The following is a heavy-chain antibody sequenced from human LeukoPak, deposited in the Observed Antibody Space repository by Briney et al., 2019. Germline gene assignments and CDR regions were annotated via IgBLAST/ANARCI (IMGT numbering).Heavy chain of an antibody. CDR1: GYTFTGYY. V-gene: IGHV1-2*06. D-gene: IGHD3-10*01. CDR2: TNPNSGGT. Sequence: ASVKVSCKASGYTFTGYYMQWVRQAPGLGLEWMGRTNPNSGGTNYAQKFQGRVTMTRDTSISSAYMELSRLRSDDTAVYYCATGGAYYASGSYLYWGQGTLVTVSS. CDR3: ATGGAYYASGSYLY. J-gene: IGHJ4*02.